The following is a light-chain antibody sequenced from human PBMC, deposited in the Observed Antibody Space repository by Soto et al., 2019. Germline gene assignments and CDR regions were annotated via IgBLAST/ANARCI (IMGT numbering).Light chain of an antibody. CDR2: GAS. J-gene: IGKJ1*01. V-gene: IGKV3-15*01. CDR3: QQYYNWPQT. CDR1: QSISDS. Sequence: EIEMTQSPSTLSVSVGDRATLTCRASQSISDSLAWYQQKPGQAPRLLIYGASTRAPGFPARFSGSGSGTDFTLTSSSLQSEDFAVYYCQQYYNWPQTFGQGTKVDIK.